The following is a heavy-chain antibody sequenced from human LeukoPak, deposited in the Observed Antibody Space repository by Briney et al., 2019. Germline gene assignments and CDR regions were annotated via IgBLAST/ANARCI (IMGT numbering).Heavy chain of an antibody. CDR2: ISGSGGNT. J-gene: IGHJ4*02. D-gene: IGHD4-17*01. CDR3: ARNPRRVYNDYAPTKFDN. Sequence: PGGSLRLSCAASGFTFRRYGMSRVRQAPGKGLEWVSAISGSGGNTFYGDSVKGRFTISRDNSRNTLYLQMNSLRAEDTAVYYCARNPRRVYNDYAPTKFDNWGQGTLVTVSS. V-gene: IGHV3-23*01. CDR1: GFTFRRYG.